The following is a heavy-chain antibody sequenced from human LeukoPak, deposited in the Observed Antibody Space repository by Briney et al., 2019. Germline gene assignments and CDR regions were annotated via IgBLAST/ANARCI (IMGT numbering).Heavy chain of an antibody. J-gene: IGHJ4*02. CDR2: INPSGGST. CDR1: GYTFTNYW. Sequence: ASVKVSCKASGYTFTNYWVHWVRQAPGQGLEWMGVINPSGGSTSYAQKFQGRVTMTRDTSTSTVYMELSSLRSEDTAVYYCARLTTASENYFDYWGQGTLVTVSS. V-gene: IGHV1-46*01. D-gene: IGHD4-11*01. CDR3: ARLTTASENYFDY.